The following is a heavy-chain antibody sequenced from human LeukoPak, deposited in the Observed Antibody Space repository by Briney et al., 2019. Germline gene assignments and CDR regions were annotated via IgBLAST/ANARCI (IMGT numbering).Heavy chain of an antibody. Sequence: GGSLRLSCAASGFTFSSYSMNWVRQAPGKGLEWVSSISSSSSYIYYADSVKGRFTISRDNAKNSLYLQMNSLRAEDTAMYYCARDAGVGSYLYWGQGTLVTVSS. CDR1: GFTFSSYS. J-gene: IGHJ4*02. CDR2: ISSSSSYI. V-gene: IGHV3-21*01. D-gene: IGHD1-26*01. CDR3: ARDAGVGSYLY.